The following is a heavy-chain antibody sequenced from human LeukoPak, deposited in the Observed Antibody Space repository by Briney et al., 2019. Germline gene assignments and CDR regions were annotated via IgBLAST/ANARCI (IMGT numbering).Heavy chain of an antibody. Sequence: GGSLRLSCAASGFTFSSYGMHWVRQAPGKGLEWVAVISYDGSNKYYADSVKGQFTISRDNSKNTLYLQMNSLRAEDTAVYYCAKDLLGSLDYWGQGTLVTVSS. CDR3: AKDLLGSLDY. CDR2: ISYDGSNK. D-gene: IGHD1-26*01. V-gene: IGHV3-30*18. J-gene: IGHJ4*02. CDR1: GFTFSSYG.